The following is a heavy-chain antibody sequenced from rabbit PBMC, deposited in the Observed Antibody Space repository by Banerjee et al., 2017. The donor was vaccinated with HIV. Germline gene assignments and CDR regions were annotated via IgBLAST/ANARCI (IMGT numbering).Heavy chain of an antibody. CDR2: IYTGSSGST. Sequence: QQQLEESGGGLVKPGGTLTLACTASGFSFSSSYWISWVRQAPGKGLEWIACIYTGSSGSTYYASWAKGRFTISKTSSTTVTLQMTSLTAADTATYFCARGGVGDAGYAAMPLWGPGTLVTVS. D-gene: IGHD3-3*01. CDR1: GFSFSSSYW. J-gene: IGHJ4*01. CDR3: ARGGVGDAGYAAMPL. V-gene: IGHV1S45*01.